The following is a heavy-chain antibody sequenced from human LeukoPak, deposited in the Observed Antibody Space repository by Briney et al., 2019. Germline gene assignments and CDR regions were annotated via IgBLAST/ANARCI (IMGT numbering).Heavy chain of an antibody. Sequence: PGGSLKLSCAASGFTFSSNYMSWVRQAPGKGLEWVSVIYSGGSTFYADSVKGRFTFSRDNSKNTLYLQLNSLRAEDTAVYYCARESSTSCYDYWGQGTLVTVSS. CDR3: ARESSTSCYDY. CDR2: IYSGGST. V-gene: IGHV3-53*01. CDR1: GFTFSSNY. D-gene: IGHD2-2*01. J-gene: IGHJ4*02.